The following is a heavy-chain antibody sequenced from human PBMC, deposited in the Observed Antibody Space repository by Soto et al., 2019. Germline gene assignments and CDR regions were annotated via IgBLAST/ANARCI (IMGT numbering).Heavy chain of an antibody. J-gene: IGHJ3*02. CDR2: INTDGGSS. V-gene: IGHV3-74*03. D-gene: IGHD2-2*01. CDR3: AREAGYCSRTSCYRRAFDT. Sequence: EQLVESGGDLVQPGGSLSLSCAASGFTFSGHWMHWVRQVPGKGLEWVSRINTDGGSSAYADSVNGRFAISRDNAKNTLYLQMNGLRAEDTAVYYCAREAGYCSRTSCYRRAFDTWAQGTTVTVSS. CDR1: GFTFSGHW.